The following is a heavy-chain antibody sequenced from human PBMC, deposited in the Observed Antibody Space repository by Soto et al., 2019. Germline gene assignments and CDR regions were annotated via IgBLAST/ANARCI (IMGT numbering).Heavy chain of an antibody. CDR2: ISGSGGST. V-gene: IGHV3-23*01. D-gene: IGHD6-19*01. J-gene: IGHJ3*02. CDR3: AKWHSSGWYGGKFDAFDI. CDR1: GFTFSSYA. Sequence: GGSLRLSCAASGFTFSSYAMSWVRQAPGKGLEWVSAISGSGGSTYYADSVKGRFTISRDNSKNTLYLQMNSLRAEDTAVYYCAKWHSSGWYGGKFDAFDIWGQGTMVTVSS.